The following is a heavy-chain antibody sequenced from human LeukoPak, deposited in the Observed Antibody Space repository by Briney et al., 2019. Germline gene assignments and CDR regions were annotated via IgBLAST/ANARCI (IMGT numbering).Heavy chain of an antibody. CDR2: IFHIGNT. CDR3: ARIEDVTRGYNHAYYFDY. J-gene: IGHJ4*02. D-gene: IGHD5-18*01. V-gene: IGHV4-38-2*02. Sequence: SETLSLTCTVSGYSISSDYYWGWIRQPPGKGLEWIGNIFHIGNTYYNPSLKSRVTMSIDTSKKQFSLKLRTATAADTAVYYCARIEDVTRGYNHAYYFDYWGQGTLVTVSS. CDR1: GYSISSDYY.